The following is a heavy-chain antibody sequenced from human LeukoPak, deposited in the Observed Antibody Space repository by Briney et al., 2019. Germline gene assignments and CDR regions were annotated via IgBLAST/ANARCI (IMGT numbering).Heavy chain of an antibody. CDR1: GGSNSSYY. J-gene: IGHJ4*02. CDR2: IYYSGST. V-gene: IGHV4-59*01. Sequence: SETLSLTCTVSGGSNSSYYWSWIRQPPGKGLEWIGYIYYSGSTNYNPSLKSRVTISVDTSKNQFSLKLSSVTAADTAVYYCARDSGTTSFDYWGQGTLVTVSS. CDR3: ARDSGTTSFDY. D-gene: IGHD1-7*01.